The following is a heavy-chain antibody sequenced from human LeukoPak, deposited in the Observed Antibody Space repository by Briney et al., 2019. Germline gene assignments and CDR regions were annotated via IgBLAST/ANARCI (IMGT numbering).Heavy chain of an antibody. V-gene: IGHV3-33*01. CDR3: ARFGESHDAFDI. Sequence: PGRSLRLSCAASGFTFSSYGMHWVRQAPGKGLEWVAVIWYDGSNKYYADSVKGRFTISRDNSKNTLYLQMNSLRAEDTAVYYRARFGESHDAFDIWGQGTMVTVSS. CDR2: IWYDGSNK. D-gene: IGHD3-10*01. CDR1: GFTFSSYG. J-gene: IGHJ3*02.